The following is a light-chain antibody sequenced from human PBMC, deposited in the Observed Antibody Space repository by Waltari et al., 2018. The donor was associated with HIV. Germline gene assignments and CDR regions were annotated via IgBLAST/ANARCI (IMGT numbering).Light chain of an antibody. Sequence: QSALTQPPSASGSPGQSVTISCTGTSRDDGGYYYFSWSQQHPGKAPKLMIYEVSKRPSGVPDRFSGSKSGNTASLTVSGLQAEDEADYYCSSYAGSNNFVVFGGGTKLTVL. J-gene: IGLJ2*01. V-gene: IGLV2-8*01. CDR3: SSYAGSNNFVV. CDR1: SRDDGGYYY. CDR2: EVS.